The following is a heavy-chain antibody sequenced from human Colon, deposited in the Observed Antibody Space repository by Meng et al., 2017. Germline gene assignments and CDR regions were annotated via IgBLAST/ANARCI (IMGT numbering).Heavy chain of an antibody. J-gene: IGHJ4*02. D-gene: IGHD3/OR15-3a*01. CDR1: GFTFSSYA. CDR3: AKGRTSDY. V-gene: IGHV3-23*04. Sequence: EVQRVGPGGRLVQPGGTLRLSCVASGFTFSSYAMSWGRQAPGKGLEWVSAISNSGTSTYDADSVKGRFTISRDNSRNTLYLQMNSLRAEDTAVYYCAKGRTSDYWGQGTLVTVSS. CDR2: ISNSGTST.